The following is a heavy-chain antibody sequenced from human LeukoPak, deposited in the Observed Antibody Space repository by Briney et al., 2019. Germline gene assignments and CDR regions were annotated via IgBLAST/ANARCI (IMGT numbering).Heavy chain of an antibody. V-gene: IGHV1-18*01. D-gene: IGHD3-22*01. CDR1: GYTFTSYG. Sequence: ASVKVSCKASGYTFTSYGISWVRQAPGQGLEWMGWFSAYNGNTNYAQKLQGRVTMTTDTSTSTAYMELRSLRSDDTAVYYCARLIWDSSGYYYNDYWGQGTLVTVSS. CDR2: FSAYNGNT. J-gene: IGHJ4*02. CDR3: ARLIWDSSGYYYNDY.